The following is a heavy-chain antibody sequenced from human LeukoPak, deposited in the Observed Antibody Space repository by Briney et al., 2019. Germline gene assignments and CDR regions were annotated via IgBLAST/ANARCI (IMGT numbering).Heavy chain of an antibody. CDR3: ASRTRSYYYYGMDV. Sequence: SETLSLTCTVSGGSISSGDYYWSWIRQPPGKGLEWIGYIYYSGSTYYNPSLKSRVTISVDTTKNQFSLKLSSVTAADTAVYYCASRTRSYYYYGMDVWGQGTTVTVSS. V-gene: IGHV4-30-4*01. J-gene: IGHJ6*02. CDR2: IYYSGST. D-gene: IGHD1-14*01. CDR1: GGSISSGDYY.